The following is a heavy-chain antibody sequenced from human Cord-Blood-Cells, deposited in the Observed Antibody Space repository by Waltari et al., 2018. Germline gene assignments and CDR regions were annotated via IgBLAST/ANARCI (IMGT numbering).Heavy chain of an antibody. V-gene: IGHV4-39*01. J-gene: IGHJ4*02. CDR2: IYYSGST. CDR1: GGSISSSSYY. CDR3: ARHYSYGYYFDY. D-gene: IGHD5-18*01. Sequence: QLQLQESGPGLVKPSETLSLTCTVSGGSISSSSYYWGWLRQPPGKGLEWIGSIYYSGSTYYNPSLKSRVTISVDTSKNQFSLKLSSVTAADTAVYYCARHYSYGYYFDYWGQGTLVTVSS.